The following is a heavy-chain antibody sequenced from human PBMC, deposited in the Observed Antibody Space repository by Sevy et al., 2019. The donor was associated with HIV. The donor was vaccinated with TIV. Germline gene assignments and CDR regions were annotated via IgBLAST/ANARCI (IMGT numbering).Heavy chain of an antibody. CDR3: VRHTGFMFVS. J-gene: IGHJ4*02. Sequence: ASVKVSCKTSGYTFTGHHLHWVRQAPGHGLEWMGWINTKNGGTNYAQKLQGRVIMTRDTSINTAYMQLTDLRSDDTALYYCVRHTGFMFVSWGQGTLVTVSS. CDR2: INTKNGGT. CDR1: GYTFTGHH. V-gene: IGHV1-2*02.